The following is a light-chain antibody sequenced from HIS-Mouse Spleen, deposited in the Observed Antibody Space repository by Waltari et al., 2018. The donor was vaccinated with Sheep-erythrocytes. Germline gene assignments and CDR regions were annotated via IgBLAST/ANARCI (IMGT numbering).Light chain of an antibody. V-gene: IGLV2-11*01. CDR1: SSDVGGYNY. Sequence: QSALTQPRSVSGSPGQSVTISCTGTSSDVGGYNYVPWYHQHPGKAPKLRIYDVSKRPSVVPDRFSGSKSGNTASLTISGLQAEDEADYYCCSYAGSYNHVFATGTKVTVL. CDR3: CSYAGSYNHV. J-gene: IGLJ1*01. CDR2: DVS.